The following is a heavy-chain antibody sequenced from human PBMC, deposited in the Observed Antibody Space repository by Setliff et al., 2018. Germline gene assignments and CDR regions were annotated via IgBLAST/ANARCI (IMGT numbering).Heavy chain of an antibody. J-gene: IGHJ5*02. CDR3: ARGPPRIVVPSTKAWFDP. Sequence: SETLSLTCTVSGGSISSGGYYWSWIRQHPGKGLEWIGEINHSGDTNYNPSLKSRLTISVDTSKNQFSLKLSSVTAADTAVYYCARGPPRIVVPSTKAWFDPWGQGTLVTVSS. CDR2: INHSGDT. V-gene: IGHV4-31*03. CDR1: GGSISSGGYY. D-gene: IGHD2-2*01.